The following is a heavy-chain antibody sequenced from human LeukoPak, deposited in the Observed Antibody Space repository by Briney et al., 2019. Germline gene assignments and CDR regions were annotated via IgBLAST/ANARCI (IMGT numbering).Heavy chain of an antibody. CDR2: ISHDGSNK. V-gene: IGHV3-30*18. CDR1: GFTFSSYG. Sequence: GSLRLSCAASGFTFSSYGMHWVRRAPGKGLEWVAVISHDGSNKHYADSVKGRFTISRDNSKNTLYLQMNSLRAEDTAVYYCAKVWSAHPNYYYMDVWGKGTTVTVSS. CDR3: AKVWSAHPNYYYMDV. J-gene: IGHJ6*03. D-gene: IGHD3-3*01.